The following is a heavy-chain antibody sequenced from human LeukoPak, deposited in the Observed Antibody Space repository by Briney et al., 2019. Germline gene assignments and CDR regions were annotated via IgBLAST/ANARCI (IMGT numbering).Heavy chain of an antibody. CDR1: GFTFSSYA. V-gene: IGHV3-30-3*01. D-gene: IGHD3-9*01. CDR3: ARDSYDILTGHGGSAFDI. CDR2: ISYDGSNK. J-gene: IGHJ3*02. Sequence: GRSLRLSCAASGFTFSSYAMHWVRQAPGKGVGWVAVISYDGSNKYYADSVKGRFTISRDNSKNTLYLQMNSLRAEDTAVYYCARDSYDILTGHGGSAFDIWGQGTMVTVSS.